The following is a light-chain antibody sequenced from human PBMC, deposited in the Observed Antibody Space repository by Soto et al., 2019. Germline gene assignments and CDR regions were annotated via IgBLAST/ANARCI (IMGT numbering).Light chain of an antibody. CDR1: SGSIASNY. J-gene: IGLJ2*01. CDR3: QSYDTSNVV. Sequence: NFMLTQPHSVSESPGKTVTISCTGSSGSIASNYVQWYQQRPGSAPTTEIYENNQRPSGVPDRFSGSIDSSSNSASLTISGLKTEDEADYYCQSYDTSNVVFGGGTKLTVL. CDR2: ENN. V-gene: IGLV6-57*02.